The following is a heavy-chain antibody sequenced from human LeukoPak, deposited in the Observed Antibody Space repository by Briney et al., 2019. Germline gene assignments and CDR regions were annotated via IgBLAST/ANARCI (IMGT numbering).Heavy chain of an antibody. V-gene: IGHV4-59*12. Sequence: PSETLSLTCTVSGGSISSYYWSWIRQPPGKGLEWIGYIYYSGSTNYNPSLKSRVTISVDTSKNQFSLKLSSVTAADTAVYYCARQLLFYMVRGARDYWGQGTLVTVSS. J-gene: IGHJ4*02. CDR3: ARQLLFYMVRGARDY. CDR2: IYYSGST. D-gene: IGHD3-10*01. CDR1: GGSISSYY.